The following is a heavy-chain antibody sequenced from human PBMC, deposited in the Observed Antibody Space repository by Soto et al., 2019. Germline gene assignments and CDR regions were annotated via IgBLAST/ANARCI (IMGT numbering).Heavy chain of an antibody. D-gene: IGHD4-17*01. J-gene: IGHJ5*02. Sequence: EASVKVSCKASGYTFTSYGISWVRQAPGQGLEWMGWISAYNGNTNYAQKLQGRVTMTTDTSTSTAYMELRSLRSDDTAVYYCARDQAPYGGNPNWFDPWGQGTLVTVSS. V-gene: IGHV1-18*04. CDR2: ISAYNGNT. CDR1: GYTFTSYG. CDR3: ARDQAPYGGNPNWFDP.